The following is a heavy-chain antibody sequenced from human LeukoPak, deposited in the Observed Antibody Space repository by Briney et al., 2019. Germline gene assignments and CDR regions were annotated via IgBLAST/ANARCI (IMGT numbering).Heavy chain of an antibody. D-gene: IGHD4-17*01. CDR2: INHSGST. CDR1: GGSFSGYY. J-gene: IGHJ6*03. Sequence: SETLSLTCAVYGGSFSGYYWSWIRQPPGKGLEWIGEINHSGSTNYSPSLKSRVTISVDTSKNQFSLKLSSVTAADTAVYYCARGVFATVIYYYYYYMDVWGKGTTVTVSS. V-gene: IGHV4-34*01. CDR3: ARGVFATVIYYYYYYMDV.